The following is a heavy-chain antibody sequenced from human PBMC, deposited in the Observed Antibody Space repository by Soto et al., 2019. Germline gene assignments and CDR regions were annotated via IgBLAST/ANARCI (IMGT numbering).Heavy chain of an antibody. J-gene: IGHJ4*02. CDR3: ERHQPADGDNDLTVDY. Sequence: EVQLVQSGAEVKKPGESLRISCKGSGYSFTSYWISWVRQMPGKGLEWMGRIDPSDSYTNYSPSFQGHVTISADTSISTAYLQWNSLKDSDNAMYYCERHQPADGDNDLTVDYWGQGNLVTVYS. CDR2: IDPSDSYT. CDR1: GYSFTSYW. V-gene: IGHV5-10-1*01. D-gene: IGHD6-13*01.